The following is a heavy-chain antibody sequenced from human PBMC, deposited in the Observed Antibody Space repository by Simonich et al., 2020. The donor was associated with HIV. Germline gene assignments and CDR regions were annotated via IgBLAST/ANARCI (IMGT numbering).Heavy chain of an antibody. D-gene: IGHD7-27*01. CDR2: IDYSGIT. CDR1: GGSISSSSYY. Sequence: QLQLQESGPGLVKPSETLSLTCTVSGGSISSSSYYWGWIRQPPGKGLGVVGSIDYSGITNYSPSLKSRVTISVDTSKNQFSLELSSLTAADTAVYYCARENWGSLDYWGQGTLVTVSS. CDR3: ARENWGSLDY. J-gene: IGHJ4*02. V-gene: IGHV4-39*07.